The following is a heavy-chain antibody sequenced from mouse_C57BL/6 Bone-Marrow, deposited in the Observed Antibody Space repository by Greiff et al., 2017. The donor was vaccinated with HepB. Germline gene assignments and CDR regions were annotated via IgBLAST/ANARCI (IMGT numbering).Heavy chain of an antibody. J-gene: IGHJ4*01. CDR2: IHHSDSDT. V-gene: IGHV1-74*01. CDR3: SIKPQYYGSSSYAMDY. Sequence: QVQLQQPGAELVKPGASVKVSCKASGYTFTSYWMHWVKQRPGKGLEWIGRIHHSDSDTNYNQKLKGKATLTVDKASSTAYMQNSSLTSEDSAVYYCSIKPQYYGSSSYAMDYWGQGTSVTVSS. CDR1: GYTFTSYW. D-gene: IGHD1-1*01.